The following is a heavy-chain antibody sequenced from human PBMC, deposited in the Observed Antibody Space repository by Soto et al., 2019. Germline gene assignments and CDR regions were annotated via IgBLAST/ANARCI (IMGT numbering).Heavy chain of an antibody. D-gene: IGHD1-26*01. J-gene: IGHJ4*02. CDR3: AKETMVVVGGLADF. V-gene: IGHV3-23*04. Sequence: VHLVGSGGGLIQPGGSLRLSCAASGFAFNNYAMSWVRQVPGKGLEWVSAISGGGGSTFYADSVKGRFTISRDNSKNTLPLQMNSLRAEDTAVYFCAKETMVVVGGLADFWGQGTLVTVSP. CDR2: ISGGGGST. CDR1: GFAFNNYA.